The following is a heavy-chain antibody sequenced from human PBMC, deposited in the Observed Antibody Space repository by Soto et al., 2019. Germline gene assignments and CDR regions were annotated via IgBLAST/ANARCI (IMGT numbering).Heavy chain of an antibody. CDR2: IYPGDSDT. J-gene: IGHJ4*02. Sequence: GESLKISCKGSGYSFTSYWNGWVRQMPGKGLEWMGIIYPGDSDTRYSPSFQGQVTISADKSISTAYLQWSSLKASDTAMYYCARGPLLLRFLEWLLPYFDYWGQGTLVTVSS. CDR1: GYSFTSYW. V-gene: IGHV5-51*01. CDR3: ARGPLLLRFLEWLLPYFDY. D-gene: IGHD3-3*01.